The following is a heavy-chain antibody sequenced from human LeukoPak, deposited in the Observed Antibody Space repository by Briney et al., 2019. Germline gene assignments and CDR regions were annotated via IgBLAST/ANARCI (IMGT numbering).Heavy chain of an antibody. CDR1: GGSFSGYY. CDR2: INHSGST. J-gene: IGHJ3*02. CDR3: ASTPFNYDYIWGSYRYRRAFDI. D-gene: IGHD3-16*02. V-gene: IGHV4-34*01. Sequence: SETLSLTCAVYGGSFSGYYWSWIRQPPGKGLEWIGEINHSGSTNYNPSLKSRVTISVDTSENQFSLKLSSVTAADTAVYYCASTPFNYDYIWGSYRYRRAFDIWGQGTMVTVSS.